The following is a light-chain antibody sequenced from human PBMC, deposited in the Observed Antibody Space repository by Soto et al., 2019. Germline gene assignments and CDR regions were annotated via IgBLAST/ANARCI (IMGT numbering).Light chain of an antibody. Sequence: SALTQPASVSGPPGQSITISCTGTSSDVGAYNYVSWHQQHPGKAPKLMIYEVSNRPSGVSNRFSGSKSGNTASLTISGLQAEDEADYYCSSYISSSTLVFGTGTKVTVL. J-gene: IGLJ1*01. V-gene: IGLV2-14*01. CDR1: SSDVGAYNY. CDR2: EVS. CDR3: SSYISSSTLV.